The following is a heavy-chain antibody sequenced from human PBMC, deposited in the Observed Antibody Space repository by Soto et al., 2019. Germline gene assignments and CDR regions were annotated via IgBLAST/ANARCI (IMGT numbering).Heavy chain of an antibody. D-gene: IGHD3-3*01. Sequence: GASLNLSCKGAVYTLSEFFIHWVRQAPGKGLEWMGGFDPEDGETIYAQKFQGRVTMTEDTSTDTAYMELSSLRSEDTAVYYCAFTYYDFWSVPGSYSGMDVWGQGTTVTVSS. V-gene: IGHV1-24*01. CDR3: AFTYYDFWSVPGSYSGMDV. CDR2: FDPEDGET. CDR1: VYTLSEFF. J-gene: IGHJ6*02.